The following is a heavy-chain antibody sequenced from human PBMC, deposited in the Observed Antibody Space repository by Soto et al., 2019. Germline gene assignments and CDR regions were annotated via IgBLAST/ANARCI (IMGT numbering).Heavy chain of an antibody. CDR1: GGSFSGYY. J-gene: IGHJ6*03. CDR3: ARGHDYSNYGADYYYYMDV. V-gene: IGHV4-34*01. Sequence: SETLSLTCAVYGGSFSGYYWSWIRQPPGKGLEWIGEINHSGSTNYNPSLKSRVTISVDTSKNQFSLKLSSVTAADTAVYYCARGHDYSNYGADYYYYMDVWGKGTTVTVSS. D-gene: IGHD4-4*01. CDR2: INHSGST.